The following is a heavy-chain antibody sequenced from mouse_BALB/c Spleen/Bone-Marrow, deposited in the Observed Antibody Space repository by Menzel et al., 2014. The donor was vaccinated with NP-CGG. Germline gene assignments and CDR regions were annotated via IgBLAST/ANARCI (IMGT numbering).Heavy chain of an antibody. J-gene: IGHJ3*01. Sequence: EVQLVESGGGLVKLGGSLKLSCAASGFTFSSYYMSWVRQTPEKRLELVAAINTNGGSTYYPDTVKGRFTISRDNAKNTLYLQMSSLKSEDTALYYCGSLYDGYSVFVYWGQGTLVTGSA. CDR2: INTNGGST. CDR3: GSLYDGYSVFVY. D-gene: IGHD2-3*01. V-gene: IGHV5-6-2*01. CDR1: GFTFSSYY.